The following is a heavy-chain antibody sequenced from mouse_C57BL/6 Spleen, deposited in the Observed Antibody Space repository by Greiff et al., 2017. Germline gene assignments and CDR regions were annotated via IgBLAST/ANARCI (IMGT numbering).Heavy chain of an antibody. Sequence: QVQLQQPGAELVKPGASVKLSCKASGYTFTSYWMQWVKQGPGQGLEWIGEIDTSDSYTNYNQKFKGKATLTVDTSSSTAYMQLSSLTSEDSAVYYCARRRGTVVENYFDYWGQGTTLTVSS. CDR2: IDTSDSYT. CDR3: ARRRGTVVENYFDY. CDR1: GYTFTSYW. J-gene: IGHJ2*01. V-gene: IGHV1-50*01. D-gene: IGHD1-1*01.